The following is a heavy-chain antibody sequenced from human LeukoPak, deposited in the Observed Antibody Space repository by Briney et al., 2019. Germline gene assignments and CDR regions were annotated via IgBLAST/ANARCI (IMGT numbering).Heavy chain of an antibody. D-gene: IGHD3-10*01. CDR1: GFTFDDYA. Sequence: GGSLRLSCAASGFTFDDYAMHWVRQAPGKGLEWVSGISWNSGSIGYADSVKGRFTISRDNAKNSLYLQMNSLRAEDTALYYCAKDKRALHYYYFRGPLDYWGQGTLVTVSS. V-gene: IGHV3-9*01. J-gene: IGHJ4*02. CDR2: ISWNSGSI. CDR3: AKDKRALHYYYFRGPLDY.